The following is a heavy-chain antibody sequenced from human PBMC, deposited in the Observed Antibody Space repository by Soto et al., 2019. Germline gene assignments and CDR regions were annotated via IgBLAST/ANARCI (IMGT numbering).Heavy chain of an antibody. CDR1: GGSISSGDYY. D-gene: IGHD6-19*01. CDR2: IYYSGST. V-gene: IGHV4-30-4*01. Sequence: QVQLQESGPGLVKPSQTLSLTCTVSGGSISSGDYYWSWIRQPPGKGLEWIGYIYYSGSTYYNPSLQSRVTISVHTSKNQFSLKLSSVTAADTAVYYCARCSGWDEDGFQHFGQGTLVTVSS. J-gene: IGHJ1*01. CDR3: ARCSGWDEDGFQH.